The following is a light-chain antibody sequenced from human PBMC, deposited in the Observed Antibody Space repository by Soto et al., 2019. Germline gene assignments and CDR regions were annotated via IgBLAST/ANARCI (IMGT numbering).Light chain of an antibody. V-gene: IGKV3-20*01. Sequence: EIVLTQSPGNLSLSPGERATLSCRASQSVSSSYLAWYQQKPGQAPRQLIYGASSRATGIPDRFSGSGSGTDFTLTITRLEPEDFAVYYCQHYRTSFGGGTRVEIK. J-gene: IGKJ4*01. CDR1: QSVSSSY. CDR3: QHYRTS. CDR2: GAS.